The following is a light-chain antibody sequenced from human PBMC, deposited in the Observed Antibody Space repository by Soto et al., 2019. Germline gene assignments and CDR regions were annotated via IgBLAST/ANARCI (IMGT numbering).Light chain of an antibody. V-gene: IGKV3-20*01. Sequence: EIVLTQSPGTLSLSPGERATLSCRASQSVASNYLGWYQQKPGQAPRVLIFDASIRATGIPDRFSASGSGSYFTLTISRLEPDDFAVYYCHQYDSFPLTFGGGTKVEI. J-gene: IGKJ4*01. CDR3: HQYDSFPLT. CDR2: DAS. CDR1: QSVASNY.